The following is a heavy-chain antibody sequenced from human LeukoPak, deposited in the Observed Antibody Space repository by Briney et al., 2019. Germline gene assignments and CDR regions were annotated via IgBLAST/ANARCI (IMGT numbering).Heavy chain of an antibody. V-gene: IGHV3-30*18. Sequence: PGGSLRLSCAASGFTFSSYGMHWVRQAPGKGLELVAVISYDGSNKYYADPVKGRFTISRDNSKNTLYLQMNSLRAEDTAVYYCAKESYRGYSGYEDYWGQGTLVTVSS. CDR3: AKESYRGYSGYEDY. D-gene: IGHD5-12*01. CDR2: ISYDGSNK. CDR1: GFTFSSYG. J-gene: IGHJ4*02.